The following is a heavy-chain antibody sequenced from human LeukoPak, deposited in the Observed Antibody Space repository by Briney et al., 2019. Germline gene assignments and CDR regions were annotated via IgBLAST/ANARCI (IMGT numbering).Heavy chain of an antibody. D-gene: IGHD3-10*01. V-gene: IGHV1-8*01. CDR3: ARGNYFGSGSFDN. Sequence: ASVTVSCKASGNTFSSYEINWVRQATGQGLEWLGWVNPNSGNTGYAQKFQGRVTMTRNTSISTAYMELSSLRSEDTAVYYCARGNYFGSGSFDNWGQGTLVTVSS. CDR1: GNTFSSYE. J-gene: IGHJ4*02. CDR2: VNPNSGNT.